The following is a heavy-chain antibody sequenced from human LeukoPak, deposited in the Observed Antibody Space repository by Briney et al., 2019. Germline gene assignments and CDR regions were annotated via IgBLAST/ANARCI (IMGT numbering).Heavy chain of an antibody. CDR1: GGSISSYY. CDR2: IYYSGST. CDR3: ARGDIVVVPAAMVGYYFDY. Sequence: EXLSLTCXVSGGSISSYYWSWIRQPPGKGLEWIGYIYYSGSTNYNPSLKSRVTISVDTSENQFSLKLSSVTAADTAVYYCARGDIVVVPAAMVGYYFDYWGQGTLVTVSS. J-gene: IGHJ4*02. V-gene: IGHV4-59*01. D-gene: IGHD2-2*01.